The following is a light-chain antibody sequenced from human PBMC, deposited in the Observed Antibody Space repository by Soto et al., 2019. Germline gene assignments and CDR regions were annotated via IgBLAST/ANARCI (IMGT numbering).Light chain of an antibody. CDR1: NIGSKN. J-gene: IGLJ2*01. CDR3: HVWDSSTDVV. Sequence: SYELTQPLSVSVALGQTARITCGGNNIGSKNVHWYQQKPGQAPVLVIYRDSNRPSGIPERFSGSNSGNTATLTISRAQAGDEADYYCHVWDSSTDVVFGGGTKLTFL. V-gene: IGLV3-9*01. CDR2: RDS.